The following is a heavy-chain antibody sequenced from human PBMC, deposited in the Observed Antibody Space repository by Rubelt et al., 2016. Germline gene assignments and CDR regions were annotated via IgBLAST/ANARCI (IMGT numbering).Heavy chain of an antibody. CDR2: IYHSGST. Sequence: QLQLQESGPGLVKPSETLSLTCTVSGGSISSGYYWGWIRQPPGKGLEWIGSIYHSGSTYYNPSLKSRVTISVDTSKNQFSLKLSSVTAADTAVYYCASADYDFWSGSDRNWFDPWGQGTLVTVSS. D-gene: IGHD3-3*01. J-gene: IGHJ5*02. CDR1: GGSISSGYY. CDR3: ASADYDFWSGSDRNWFDP. V-gene: IGHV4-38-2*02.